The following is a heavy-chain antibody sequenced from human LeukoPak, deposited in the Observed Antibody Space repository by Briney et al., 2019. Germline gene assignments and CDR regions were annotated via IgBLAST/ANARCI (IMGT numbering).Heavy chain of an antibody. V-gene: IGHV4-59*01. CDR3: ARGPERWLQLGFDY. J-gene: IGHJ4*02. CDR1: GGSISSYY. D-gene: IGHD5-24*01. CDR2: IYYSGSS. Sequence: SETLSLTCTASGGSISSYYWSWIRQPPGKGLERIGYIYYSGSSNYNPSLNIRVTISVDTSKNKFSLKLSSVTAADTAVYYCARGPERWLQLGFDYWGQGTLVTVSS.